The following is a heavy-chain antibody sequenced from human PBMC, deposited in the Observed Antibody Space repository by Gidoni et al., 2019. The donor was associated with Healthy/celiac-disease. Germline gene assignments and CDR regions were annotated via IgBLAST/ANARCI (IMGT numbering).Heavy chain of an antibody. CDR1: GYTFTSYG. CDR2: ISAYNGNT. J-gene: IGHJ4*02. CDR3: ARGDCSSTSCYRDFDY. V-gene: IGHV1-18*01. Sequence: QVQLVQSGAEVKKPWASVKVSCKASGYTFTSYGISWVRQAPGQGREWVGWISAYNGNTNYAQKLQGRVTMTTDTSTSTAYMELRSLRSDDTAVYYCARGDCSSTSCYRDFDYWGQGTLVTVSS. D-gene: IGHD2-2*01.